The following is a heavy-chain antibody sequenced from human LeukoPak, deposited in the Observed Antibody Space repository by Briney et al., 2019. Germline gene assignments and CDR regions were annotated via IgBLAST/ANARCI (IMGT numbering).Heavy chain of an antibody. CDR1: GGSIRSYF. D-gene: IGHD5-24*01. V-gene: IGHV4-59*08. CDR2: VYYSGST. Sequence: SETLSLTCTVSGGSIRSYFWSWIRQPPGKGLEWIGYVYYSGSTYYNPSLKSRVTISVDTSKNQFSLKLSSVTAADTAVYYCARHVEMATIWGVYYFDYWGQGTLVTVSS. CDR3: ARHVEMATIWGVYYFDY. J-gene: IGHJ4*02.